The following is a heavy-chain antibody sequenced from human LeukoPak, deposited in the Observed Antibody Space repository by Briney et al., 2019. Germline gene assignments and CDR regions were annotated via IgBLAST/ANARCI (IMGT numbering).Heavy chain of an antibody. CDR2: ISSSSSYI. CDR3: AREDSYGPYYFDY. J-gene: IGHJ4*02. CDR1: GFTFSSYS. Sequence: GGSLRLACAASGFTFSSYSMTWVRQAPGKGLEWVSSISSSSSYIYYADSVKGRFTISRDNAKNSLYLQMNSLRAEDTAVYYCAREDSYGPYYFDYWGQGTLVTVSS. D-gene: IGHD5-18*01. V-gene: IGHV3-21*01.